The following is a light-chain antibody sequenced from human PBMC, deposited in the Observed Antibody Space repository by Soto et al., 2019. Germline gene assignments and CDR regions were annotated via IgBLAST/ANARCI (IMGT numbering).Light chain of an antibody. CDR3: SSYTTSTTGV. Sequence: QSALTQAASVSGSPGQSITIACTGTSSDVGAYNYVSWFQQHPGKAPRLIIYDVSNRPSGVSNRFSGSKSGNTASLTISGLQDEDEADYYCSSYTTSTTGVFGGGTKLTVL. CDR1: SSDVGAYNY. J-gene: IGLJ3*02. V-gene: IGLV2-14*01. CDR2: DVS.